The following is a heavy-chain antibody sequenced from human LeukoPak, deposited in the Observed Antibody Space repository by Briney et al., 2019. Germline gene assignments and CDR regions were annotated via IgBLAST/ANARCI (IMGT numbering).Heavy chain of an antibody. CDR2: ISAYNGDT. D-gene: IGHD1-26*01. J-gene: IGHJ4*02. V-gene: IGHV1-18*01. Sequence: GASVKVSCTASGYTFTSYGINWVRQAPGQGLEWMGWISAYNGDTNYAQKLQGRVTMTTDTSTSTAYMELSRLRSDDTAVYYCARDPSATWGLDYWGQGTLVTVSS. CDR3: ARDPSATWGLDY. CDR1: GYTFTSYG.